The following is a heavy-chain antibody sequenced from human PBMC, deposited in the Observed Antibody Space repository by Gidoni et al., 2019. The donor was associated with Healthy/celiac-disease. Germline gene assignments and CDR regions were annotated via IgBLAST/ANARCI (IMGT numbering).Heavy chain of an antibody. D-gene: IGHD3-10*01. CDR2: ISGSGGST. CDR3: ALSPYLWYYYGMDV. CDR1: GFTFSSYA. Sequence: EVQLLESGGGLVQQGGSLRLSCAASGFTFSSYAMSWVRQAPGKGLEWVSAISGSGGSTYSADSVKGRFTISRDNSKNTLYLQMNSLRAEDTAVYYCALSPYLWYYYGMDVWGQGTTVTVSS. J-gene: IGHJ6*02. V-gene: IGHV3-23*01.